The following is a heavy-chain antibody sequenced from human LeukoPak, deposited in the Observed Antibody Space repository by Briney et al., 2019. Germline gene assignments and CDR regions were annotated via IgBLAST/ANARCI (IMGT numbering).Heavy chain of an antibody. CDR1: GYTFTGYY. J-gene: IGHJ4*02. D-gene: IGHD3-16*02. CDR3: AATLHWGSYRILDY. V-gene: IGHV1-2*02. CDR2: INPNSGGT. Sequence: GASVKVSCKASGYTFTGYYMHWVRQAPGQGLEWMGWINPNSGGTNYAQKFQGRVTMTRDTSISTAYMELSRLRSDDTAVYYCAATLHWGSYRILDYWGQGTLVTVSS.